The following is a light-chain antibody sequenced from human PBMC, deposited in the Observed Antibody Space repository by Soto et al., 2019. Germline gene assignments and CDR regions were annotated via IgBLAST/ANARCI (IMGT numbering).Light chain of an antibody. CDR2: GAS. CDR3: QQYNDWPPVT. J-gene: IGKJ4*01. CDR1: QSVSSN. V-gene: IGKV3-15*01. Sequence: EIVMTQSPATLSVSPGERATLSCRASQSVSSNLAWYQQKPGQAPRLLIYGASTRDTGIPARFTGSGSGTEFTLTISSRQSEDFAVYYCQQYNDWPPVTFGGGTKVEIK.